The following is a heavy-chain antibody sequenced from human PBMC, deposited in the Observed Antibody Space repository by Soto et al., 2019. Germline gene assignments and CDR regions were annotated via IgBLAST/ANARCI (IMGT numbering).Heavy chain of an antibody. V-gene: IGHV4-31*03. CDR1: GGSISSGGYY. D-gene: IGHD2-2*01. Sequence: SETLSLTCTVSGGSISSGGYYWSWIRQHPGKGLEWIGYIYYSGSTYYNPSLKSRVTISVDTSKNQFSLKLSSVTAADTAVYYCASSDCSSTSCYEDYYYYYMDVWGKGTTVTVSS. CDR3: ASSDCSSTSCYEDYYYYYMDV. CDR2: IYYSGST. J-gene: IGHJ6*03.